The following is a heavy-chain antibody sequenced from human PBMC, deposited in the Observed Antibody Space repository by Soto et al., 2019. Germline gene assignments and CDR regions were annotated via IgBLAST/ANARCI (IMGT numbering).Heavy chain of an antibody. V-gene: IGHV4-39*01. Sequence: PSETLSLTGTVSVGSSSSTNHYWGWILQPPGKGLEWIGDIYYSGMTRYNPSLKSRVTISVDTSMNQFSLKMSSVTAADTAVYYCARHGYYYDSTGYYYFVWGQGTVVTVSS. CDR1: VGSSSSTNHY. CDR2: IYYSGMT. D-gene: IGHD3-22*01. J-gene: IGHJ4*02. CDR3: ARHGYYYDSTGYYYFV.